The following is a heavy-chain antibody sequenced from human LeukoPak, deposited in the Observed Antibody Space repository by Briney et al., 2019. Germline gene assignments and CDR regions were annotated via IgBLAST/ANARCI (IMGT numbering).Heavy chain of an antibody. V-gene: IGHV3-43D*03. CDR2: ISWDGDST. D-gene: IGHD2-2*01. J-gene: IGHJ4*02. CDR3: AKMSECTSTTCWAPFDN. CDR1: GFTFDDYA. Sequence: GRSLRLSCAASGFTFDDYAMHWIRQAPGKDLEWVSVISWDGDSTYYADSVKGRFTISRDNSKNSLFLQVNSLRAEDTALYYCAKMSECTSTTCWAPFDNWGQGTLVTVSS.